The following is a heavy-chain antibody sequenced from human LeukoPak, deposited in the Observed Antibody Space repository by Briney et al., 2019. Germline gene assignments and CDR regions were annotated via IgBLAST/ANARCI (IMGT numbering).Heavy chain of an antibody. CDR2: IYHSGST. D-gene: IGHD3-22*01. V-gene: IGHV4-34*01. J-gene: IGHJ3*02. Sequence: PSETLSLTCAVYGGSFSGYYWSWIRQPPGKGLEWIGYIYHSGSTYYNPSLKSRVTISVDRSKNQFSLKLSSVTAADTAVYYCASSTYYYDSSDPPTAAFDIWGQGTMVTVSS. CDR1: GGSFSGYY. CDR3: ASSTYYYDSSDPPTAAFDI.